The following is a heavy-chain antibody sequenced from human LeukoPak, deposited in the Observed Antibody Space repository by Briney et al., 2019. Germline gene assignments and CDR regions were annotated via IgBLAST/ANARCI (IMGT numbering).Heavy chain of an antibody. CDR3: ARDRMGDCAATSCYLAY. CDR2: INPNSGDT. Sequence: ASVKVSCKASGYTFTAYFLHWVRQAPGQGLEWMGWINPNSGDTNYAQKFQGRVTMTRDMSITTAYMELSRLTSDDTAMYYCARDRMGDCAATSCYLAYWGQGTLVTVSS. CDR1: GYTFTAYF. D-gene: IGHD2-2*01. V-gene: IGHV1-2*02. J-gene: IGHJ4*02.